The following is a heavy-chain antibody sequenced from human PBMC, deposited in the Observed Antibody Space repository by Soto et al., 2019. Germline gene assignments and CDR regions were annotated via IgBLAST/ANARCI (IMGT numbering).Heavy chain of an antibody. J-gene: IGHJ5*02. CDR3: ARQSCSSTSCYSWVSWFDP. V-gene: IGHV4-59*08. Sequence: QVQLQESGPGLVKPSETLSLTCTVSGGSISSYYWSWIRQPPGKGLEWIGYIYYSGSTKYNPSLKSRVTISVDTSKTPFSLKLSSVTAADTAVYYCARQSCSSTSCYSWVSWFDPWGQGTLVTVSS. D-gene: IGHD2-2*01. CDR1: GGSISSYY. CDR2: IYYSGST.